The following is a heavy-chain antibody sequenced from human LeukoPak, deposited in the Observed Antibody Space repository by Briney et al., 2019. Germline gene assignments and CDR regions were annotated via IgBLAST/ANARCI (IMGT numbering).Heavy chain of an antibody. CDR3: ARDSAYNAFDI. J-gene: IGHJ3*02. CDR2: IRYDESTK. V-gene: IGHV3-30*02. Sequence: PGGSLRLSCAASGFTFSRYGMHWVRQAPGKGLEWVAFIRYDESTKYYADSVKGRFTVSRDNSKNSLYLQMNSLSAEDSAVYYCARDSAYNAFDIWGQGTMVTVSS. CDR1: GFTFSRYG. D-gene: IGHD5-12*01.